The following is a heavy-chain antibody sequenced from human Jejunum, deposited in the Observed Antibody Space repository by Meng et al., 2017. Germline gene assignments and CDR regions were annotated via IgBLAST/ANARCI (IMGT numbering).Heavy chain of an antibody. D-gene: IGHD2-15*01. CDR3: ARNGAYSADH. V-gene: IGHV4-4*02. CDR2: IHHGGDT. J-gene: IGHJ4*02. CDR1: GASISSGYW. Sequence: QVPRQDAGPGLVEPSGTLSLTCAVSGASISSGYWWSWVRQPPGKGLEWIGEIHHGGDTNYNPSLKSRVTISVDKSNNQYSLRLTSVTAADTAMYYCARNGAYSADHWGQGTLVTVSS.